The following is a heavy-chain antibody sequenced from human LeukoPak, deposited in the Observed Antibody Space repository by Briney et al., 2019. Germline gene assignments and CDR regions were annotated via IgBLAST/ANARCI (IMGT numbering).Heavy chain of an antibody. Sequence: ASVKVSCKASGGTFSSYAISWVRQAPGQGLEWMGGIIPIFGTANYAQKFQGRVTITADESTSTAYMELSSLRSEDTAVYYCARGLVYYDSSGRRNWFDPWGQGTLVTVSS. CDR2: IIPIFGTA. D-gene: IGHD3-22*01. CDR1: GGTFSSYA. CDR3: ARGLVYYDSSGRRNWFDP. J-gene: IGHJ5*02. V-gene: IGHV1-69*13.